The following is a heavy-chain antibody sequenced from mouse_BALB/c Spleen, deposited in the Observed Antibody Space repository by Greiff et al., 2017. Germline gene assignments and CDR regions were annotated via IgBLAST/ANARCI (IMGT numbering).Heavy chain of an antibody. J-gene: IGHJ2*01. D-gene: IGHD1-1*01. Sequence: VQLQQSGAELARPGASVKMSCKASGYTFTFYTMHWVKQRPGRVLEWIGYIIPSSGYTNYNQNFKDKATLTADKSSSTAYMQLSSLTSEDSAVYYCARETTVVANFDYWGQGTTLTVSS. V-gene: IGHV1-4*01. CDR1: GYTFTFYT. CDR3: ARETTVVANFDY. CDR2: IIPSSGYT.